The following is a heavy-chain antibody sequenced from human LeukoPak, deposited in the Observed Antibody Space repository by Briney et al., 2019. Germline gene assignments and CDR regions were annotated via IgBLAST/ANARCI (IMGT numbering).Heavy chain of an antibody. Sequence: GGSLRLSCAASGFTFSSYAMSWVRQAPGKGLEWVSVISGSGGTTYYADSVKGRFTISRDNSKNTLYLQMNSLRVEDTAVYYCAKDRAFGGVIGLDCWGQGTLVTISS. D-gene: IGHD3-16*02. CDR3: AKDRAFGGVIGLDC. CDR1: GFTFSSYA. J-gene: IGHJ4*02. V-gene: IGHV3-23*01. CDR2: ISGSGGTT.